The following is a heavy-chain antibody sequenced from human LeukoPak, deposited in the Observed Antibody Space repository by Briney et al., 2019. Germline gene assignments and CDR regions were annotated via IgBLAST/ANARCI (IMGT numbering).Heavy chain of an antibody. D-gene: IGHD3-10*01. J-gene: IGHJ4*02. Sequence: GGSLRLSCAASGFTFSSYAMSWVRQAPGKGLEWVSAISGSGGSTYYADSVKGRFTISRDNSKNTLYLQMNSLRAEDTAVYYCAKPLAVSGSYYNHPFDYWGQGTLVTVSS. V-gene: IGHV3-23*01. CDR1: GFTFSSYA. CDR2: ISGSGGST. CDR3: AKPLAVSGSYYNHPFDY.